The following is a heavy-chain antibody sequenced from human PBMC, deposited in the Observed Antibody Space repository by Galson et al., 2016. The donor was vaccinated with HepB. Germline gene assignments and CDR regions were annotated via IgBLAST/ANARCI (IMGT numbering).Heavy chain of an antibody. Sequence: SLRLSCAASGFTFSTYAMHWVRQAPGKGLEWVALISYDGSNKYYADPVKGRFTISKDNFKNTLYLQMNSLRAEDTAVYYCARKSPGKELSPPDYWGQGTLVTVSS. D-gene: IGHD1-26*01. CDR1: GFTFSTYA. V-gene: IGHV3-30*04. J-gene: IGHJ4*02. CDR3: ARKSPGKELSPPDY. CDR2: ISYDGSNK.